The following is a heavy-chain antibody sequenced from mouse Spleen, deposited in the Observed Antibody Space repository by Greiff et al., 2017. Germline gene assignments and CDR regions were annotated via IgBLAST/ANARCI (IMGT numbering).Heavy chain of an antibody. CDR2: INPNNGGT. D-gene: IGHD3-1*01. Sequence: EVKLMESGPELVKPGASVKMSCKASGYTFTDYNMHWVKQSHGKSLEWIGYINPNNGGTSYNQKFKGKATLTVNKSSSTAYMELRSLTSEDSAVYYCARGEAARATGAMDYWGQGTSVTVSS. V-gene: IGHV1-22*01. CDR3: ARGEAARATGAMDY. J-gene: IGHJ4*01. CDR1: GYTFTDYN.